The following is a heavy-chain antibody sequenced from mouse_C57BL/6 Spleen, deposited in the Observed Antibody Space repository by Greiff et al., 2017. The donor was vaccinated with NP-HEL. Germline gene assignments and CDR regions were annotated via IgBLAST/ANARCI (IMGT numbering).Heavy chain of an antibody. CDR1: GFTFSDYY. Sequence: EVMLVESEGGLVQPGSSMKLSCTASGFTFSDYYMAWVRQVPEKGLEWVANINYDGSSTYYLDSLKSRFIISRDNAKNILYLQMSSLKSEDTATYYCARDRQGYFDVWGTGTTVTVSS. V-gene: IGHV5-16*01. CDR2: INYDGSST. J-gene: IGHJ1*03. CDR3: ARDRQGYFDV.